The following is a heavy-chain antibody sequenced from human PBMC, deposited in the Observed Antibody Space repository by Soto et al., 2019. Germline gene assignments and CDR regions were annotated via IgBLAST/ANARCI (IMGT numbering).Heavy chain of an antibody. J-gene: IGHJ5*02. CDR2: IYYSGST. V-gene: IGHV4-39*01. Sequence: PSETLSLTCTVSGGSISSSSYYWGWIRQPPGKGLEWIGSIYYSGSTYYHPSLKSRVTISVDTSKNQFSLKLSSVTAADTAVYYCARHRPDINWFDPWGQGTLVTVSS. D-gene: IGHD3-9*01. CDR3: ARHRPDINWFDP. CDR1: GGSISSSSYY.